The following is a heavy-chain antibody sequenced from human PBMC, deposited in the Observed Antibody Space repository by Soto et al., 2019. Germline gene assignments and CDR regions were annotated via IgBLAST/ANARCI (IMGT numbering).Heavy chain of an antibody. J-gene: IGHJ4*02. V-gene: IGHV3-48*01. D-gene: IGHD2-15*01. CDR3: ARTPEEYFDY. CDR1: GFTFSSYS. CDR2: ISSSSSTI. Sequence: GGSLRLSCAASGFTFSSYSMNWVRQAPGKGLEWVSYISSSSSTIYYADSVKGRFTISRNNAKNSLYLQMNSLRAEDTAVYYCARTPEEYFDYWGQGTLVTVSS.